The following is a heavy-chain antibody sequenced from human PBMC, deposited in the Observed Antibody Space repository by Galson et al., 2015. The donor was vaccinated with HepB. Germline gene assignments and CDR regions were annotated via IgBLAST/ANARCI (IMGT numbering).Heavy chain of an antibody. CDR1: GFSLSTSGVG. CDR2: IYWDDDK. CDR3: AHSPVIAVAPEGNWFDP. Sequence: PALVKPTQTLTLTCTFSGFSLSTSGVGVGWIRQPPGKALEWLALIYWDDDKRYSPSLKSRLTITKDTSKNQVVLTMTNMDPVDTATYYCAHSPVIAVAPEGNWFDPWGQGTLVTVSS. D-gene: IGHD6-19*01. V-gene: IGHV2-5*02. J-gene: IGHJ5*02.